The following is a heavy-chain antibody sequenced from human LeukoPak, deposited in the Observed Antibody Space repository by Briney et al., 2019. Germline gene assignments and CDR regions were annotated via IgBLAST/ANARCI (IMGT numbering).Heavy chain of an antibody. J-gene: IGHJ4*02. Sequence: GGSLRLSCAASGFTFSNHAMSWVRQTPGKGLEWVSTITNSGGITLYADSVKGRFTISSDNSKNTLFLQMNSLRAEDTAVYYCAKKTYTSGWYPYDLWGQGTLVTVSS. CDR2: ITNSGGIT. D-gene: IGHD6-19*01. CDR1: GFTFSNHA. V-gene: IGHV3-23*01. CDR3: AKKTYTSGWYPYDL.